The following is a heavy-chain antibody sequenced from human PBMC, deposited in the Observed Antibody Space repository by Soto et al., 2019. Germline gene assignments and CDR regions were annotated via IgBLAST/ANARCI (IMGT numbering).Heavy chain of an antibody. CDR1: GYGFTSFL. V-gene: IGHV5-51*01. Sequence: PGESLKISCKTSGYGFTSFLIGWVRQMPVKGLEYMGIIHPVDSDTRYNPSFQGQVTISAAKSNNTAYLQWTSLKDSDTAMYYCARQNPDDAFDICGQRTLVTVSS. J-gene: IGHJ3*02. CDR2: IHPVDSDT. CDR3: ARQNPDDAFDI.